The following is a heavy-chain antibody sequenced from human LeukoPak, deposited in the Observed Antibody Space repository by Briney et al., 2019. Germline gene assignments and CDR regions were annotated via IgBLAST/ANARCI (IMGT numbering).Heavy chain of an antibody. CDR2: ISYDGSNK. CDR1: GFTFSSYG. J-gene: IGHJ6*04. CDR3: ARDEQWEGYEDV. Sequence: PGRSLRLSCAASGFTFSSYGMHWVRQAPGKGLEWVAVISYDGSNKYYADSVKGRFTISRDNSKNSLYLQMNSLRAEDTAVYYCARDEQWEGYEDVWGKGTTVTVSS. V-gene: IGHV3-30*03. D-gene: IGHD1-26*01.